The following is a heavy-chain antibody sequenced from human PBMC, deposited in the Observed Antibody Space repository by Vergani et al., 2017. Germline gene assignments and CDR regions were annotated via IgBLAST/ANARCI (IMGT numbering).Heavy chain of an antibody. CDR2: IIPIFGTA. J-gene: IGHJ4*02. D-gene: IGHD3-10*01. CDR1: GGTFSSYA. Sequence: QVQLVQSGAEVKKPGSPVTVSCKASGGTFSSYAISWVRQAPGQGLEWMGRIIPIFGTANYAQKFQGRVTITADASTSTAYMELSSLRSEDTAVYYCAGPMSYYGSGSYDYWGQGTLVTVSS. CDR3: AGPMSYYGSGSYDY. V-gene: IGHV1-69*13.